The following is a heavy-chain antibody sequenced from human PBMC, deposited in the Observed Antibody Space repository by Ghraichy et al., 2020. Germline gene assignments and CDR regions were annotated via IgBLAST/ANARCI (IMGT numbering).Heavy chain of an antibody. V-gene: IGHV4-34*01. D-gene: IGHD1-26*01. CDR1: GGSFSGYY. Sequence: SETLSLTCAVYGGSFSGYYWSWIRQPPGKGLEWIGEINHSGSTNYNPSLKSRVTISVDTSKNQFSLKLSSVTAADTAVYYCARDSGSGSYGYWGQGTLVTVSS. CDR3: ARDSGSGSYGY. CDR2: INHSGST. J-gene: IGHJ4*02.